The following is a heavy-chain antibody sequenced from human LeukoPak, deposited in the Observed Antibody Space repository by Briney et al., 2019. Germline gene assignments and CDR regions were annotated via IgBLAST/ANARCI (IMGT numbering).Heavy chain of an antibody. Sequence: GGSLRLSCAASGFTFSSYWMHWVRQAPGKGLVWVSRINSDGINTSHADSVKGRFTISRDNAKNTLNLQMNSLRAEDTAVYYCARDLGQYYDTSDNWFDPWGQGTLVTVSS. J-gene: IGHJ5*02. CDR3: ARDLGQYYDTSDNWFDP. D-gene: IGHD3-22*01. V-gene: IGHV3-74*01. CDR1: GFTFSSYW. CDR2: INSDGINT.